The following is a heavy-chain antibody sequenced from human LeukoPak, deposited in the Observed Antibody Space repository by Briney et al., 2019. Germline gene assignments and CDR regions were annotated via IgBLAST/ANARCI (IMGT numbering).Heavy chain of an antibody. J-gene: IGHJ3*02. D-gene: IGHD6-13*01. V-gene: IGHV1-69*04. CDR2: IIPILGIA. CDR3: ARDGYSQDAFDI. CDR1: GGTFSSYT. Sequence: SVKVSCKAPGGTFSSYTISWVRQAPGQGLEWMGRIIPILGIANYAQKFQGRVTITADKSTSTAYMELSSLRSEDTAVYYCARDGYSQDAFDIWGQGTMVTVSS.